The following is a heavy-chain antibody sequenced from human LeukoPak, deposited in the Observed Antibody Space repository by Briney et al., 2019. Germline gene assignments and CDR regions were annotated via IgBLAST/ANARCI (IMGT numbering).Heavy chain of an antibody. CDR1: GGSFSGYY. Sequence: KPSETLSLTCAVYGGSFSGYYWSWIRQPPDKGLECTGEINHSGSTNYNPSLKSRVTISIDTSKNQFSLKLSSVTAADTAVYYCARGAYGAYANRQYNWFDPWGQGTLVIVSS. D-gene: IGHD4-17*01. CDR2: INHSGST. V-gene: IGHV4-34*01. CDR3: ARGAYGAYANRQYNWFDP. J-gene: IGHJ5*02.